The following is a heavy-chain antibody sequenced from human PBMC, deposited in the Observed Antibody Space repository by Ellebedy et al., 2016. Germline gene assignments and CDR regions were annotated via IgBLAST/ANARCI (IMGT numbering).Heavy chain of an antibody. CDR2: VVGSGERT. V-gene: IGHV3-23*01. D-gene: IGHD1-26*01. J-gene: IGHJ4*02. Sequence: GGSLRLSCEASGFTFSSHAMSWVRQAPGKGPEWVSAVVGSGERTFYADSVKGRFTISRDNSKITLYLQINSLRAEDTAVYYCAKGVGATWYRGFDYWGQGTLVTVSS. CDR3: AKGVGATWYRGFDY. CDR1: GFTFSSHA.